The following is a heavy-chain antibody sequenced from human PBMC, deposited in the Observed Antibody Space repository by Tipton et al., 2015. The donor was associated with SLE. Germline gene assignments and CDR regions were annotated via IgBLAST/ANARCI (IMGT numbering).Heavy chain of an antibody. J-gene: IGHJ4*02. CDR1: GYTFTGYY. D-gene: IGHD5-24*01. Sequence: QLVQSGAEVKKPGASVKVSCKASGYTFTGYYLHWVRQAPGQGLEWMGRINPRTGDTNYAQKFQGRVAMTRDTSITTVYMDVSRLRSDDTAFYYCARVGGGYNYYFDYWGQGTLVTVSS. CDR3: ARVGGGYNYYFDY. V-gene: IGHV1-2*06. CDR2: INPRTGDT.